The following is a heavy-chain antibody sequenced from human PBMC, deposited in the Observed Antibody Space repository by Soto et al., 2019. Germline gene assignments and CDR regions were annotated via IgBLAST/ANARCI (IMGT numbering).Heavy chain of an antibody. V-gene: IGHV3-30*18. Sequence: GGSLRLSCAASGFTFSSYGMHWVRQAPGKGLEWVAVISYDGSNKYYADSVKGRFTISRDNSKNTLYLQMNSLRAEDTAVYYCAKEDPPPPGGDFDYWGQGTLVTVSS. CDR1: GFTFSSYG. CDR3: AKEDPPPPGGDFDY. CDR2: ISYDGSNK. J-gene: IGHJ4*02. D-gene: IGHD1-26*01.